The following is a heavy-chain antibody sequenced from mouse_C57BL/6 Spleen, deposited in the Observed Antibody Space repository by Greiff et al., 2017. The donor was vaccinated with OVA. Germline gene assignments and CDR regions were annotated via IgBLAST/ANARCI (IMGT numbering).Heavy chain of an antibody. J-gene: IGHJ4*01. CDR2: IDPSDSYT. Sequence: QVQLKQPGAELVMPGASVKLSCKASGYTFTSYWMHWVKQRPGQGLEWIGEIDPSDSYTNYNQKFKGKSTLTVDKSSSTAYMQLSSLTAEDSAVCYGARPDDYDVAMDYWGQGTSVTVSS. V-gene: IGHV1-69*01. D-gene: IGHD2-4*01. CDR3: ARPDDYDVAMDY. CDR1: GYTFTSYW.